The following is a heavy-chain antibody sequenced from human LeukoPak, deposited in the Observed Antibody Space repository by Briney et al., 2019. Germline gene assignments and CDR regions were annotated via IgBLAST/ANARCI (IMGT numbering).Heavy chain of an antibody. Sequence: ASVKVSCKASGYTFTSYGISWVRQAPGQGLEWMGWISAYNGNTNYAQKLQGRVTMTTDTSTSTAYMELRSLRSDDTAVYYCARDNVLLWFGETTTDYYYYMDVWGKGTTVTISS. CDR3: ARDNVLLWFGETTTDYYYYMDV. CDR2: ISAYNGNT. V-gene: IGHV1-18*01. J-gene: IGHJ6*03. D-gene: IGHD3-10*01. CDR1: GYTFTSYG.